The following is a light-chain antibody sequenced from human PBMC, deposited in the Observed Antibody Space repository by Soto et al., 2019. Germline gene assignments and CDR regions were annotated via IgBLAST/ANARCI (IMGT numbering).Light chain of an antibody. CDR3: SSYTSSSTPVV. J-gene: IGLJ2*01. CDR2: DVS. Sequence: QSVLTQPASVSGSPGQSITISCTGTSSDVGGYNYVSWYQQHPGKAPKLMIYDVSNRPSGVSNRFSGSKSGNTDSLTISGLQAEDEADYYCSSYTSSSTPVVFGGGTQLTVL. CDR1: SSDVGGYNY. V-gene: IGLV2-14*01.